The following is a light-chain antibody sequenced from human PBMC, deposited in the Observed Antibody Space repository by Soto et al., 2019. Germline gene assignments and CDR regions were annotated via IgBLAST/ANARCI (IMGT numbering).Light chain of an antibody. Sequence: DIQMTQSPSTLAASLGERVTITCRASQSISSWLAWYQQKPGKAPKLLIYDASSLESGVPSRFSGSGSGTEFTLTISSLQPDDFATYYCQQYNSYGTLGQGTKVDIK. CDR3: QQYNSYGT. J-gene: IGKJ1*01. CDR2: DAS. CDR1: QSISSW. V-gene: IGKV1-5*01.